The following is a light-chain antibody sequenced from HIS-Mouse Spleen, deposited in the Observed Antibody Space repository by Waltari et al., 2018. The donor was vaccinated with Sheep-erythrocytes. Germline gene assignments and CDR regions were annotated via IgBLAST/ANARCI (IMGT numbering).Light chain of an antibody. CDR2: EGS. J-gene: IGLJ2*01. Sequence: QSALTQPASVSGSPGQSITISCTGTSSDVGSYNLVSWYQQHPGKAPKLMIYEGSKRPSRVSNRFSGSNSGHTASLTISGLQAEDEADYYCCSYAGSSTVVFGGGTKLTVL. CDR3: CSYAGSSTVV. CDR1: SSDVGSYNL. V-gene: IGLV2-23*01.